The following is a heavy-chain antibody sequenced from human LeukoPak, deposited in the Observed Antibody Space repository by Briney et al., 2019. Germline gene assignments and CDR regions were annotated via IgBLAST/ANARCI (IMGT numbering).Heavy chain of an antibody. CDR3: TRTFPDWRLSYSNWFDP. J-gene: IGHJ5*02. Sequence: GGSLRLSCAAFGFTFDDYGMSWVRQAPGKGLEWVSGINRNGASTGYADSVKGRFTISRDNAKNSLYLQMNSLRAEDTAVYYCTRTFPDWRLSYSNWFDPWGQGTLVTVSS. CDR2: INRNGAST. V-gene: IGHV3-20*04. D-gene: IGHD3-3*01. CDR1: GFTFDDYG.